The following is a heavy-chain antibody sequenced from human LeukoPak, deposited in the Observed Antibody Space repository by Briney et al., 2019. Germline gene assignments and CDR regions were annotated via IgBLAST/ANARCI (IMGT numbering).Heavy chain of an antibody. D-gene: IGHD3-3*01. CDR1: GGSISSYY. Sequence: NPSETLSLTCTVSGGSISSYYWSWIRQPPGKGLEWIGYIYYSGSTNYNPSLKSRVTISVDTSKNQSSLKLSSVTAADTAVYYCARTPYYDFSSWFDPWGQGTLVTVSS. J-gene: IGHJ5*02. V-gene: IGHV4-59*01. CDR3: ARTPYYDFSSWFDP. CDR2: IYYSGST.